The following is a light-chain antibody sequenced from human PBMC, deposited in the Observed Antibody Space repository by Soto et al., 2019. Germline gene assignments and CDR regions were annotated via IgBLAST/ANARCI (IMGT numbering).Light chain of an antibody. CDR2: EVS. Sequence: QSVLTQPPSASGSPGQSVTISCTGTSSDVGGYNYVSWYQQHPGKAPKLMIYEVSKRPSGVPDRFSGSKSGNTASLTVSGLQAEDEADYYCTSYTGTSTPFYVFGTGTKLTVL. CDR3: TSYTGTSTPFYV. J-gene: IGLJ1*01. CDR1: SSDVGGYNY. V-gene: IGLV2-8*01.